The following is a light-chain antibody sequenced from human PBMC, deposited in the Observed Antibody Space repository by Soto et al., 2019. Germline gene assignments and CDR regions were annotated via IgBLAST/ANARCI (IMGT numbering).Light chain of an antibody. J-gene: IGKJ1*01. CDR1: QSVSSD. V-gene: IGKV3-15*01. CDR2: GAS. CDR3: QQYNTWHPKMA. Sequence: VVTQSPATLSVFPGETAPLSCRASQSVSSDLAWYQQRPGQAPRLLIYGASTRATGIPARFRGSGSGTDFRLTISSLQSEDFATYYCQQYNTWHPKMAFGRGTKVEIK.